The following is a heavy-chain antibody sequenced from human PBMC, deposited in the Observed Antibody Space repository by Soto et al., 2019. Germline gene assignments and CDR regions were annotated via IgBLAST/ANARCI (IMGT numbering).Heavy chain of an antibody. D-gene: IGHD1-1*01. CDR1: GYTFTSYG. J-gene: IGHJ4*02. V-gene: IGHV1-18*01. CDR2: ISAHNGNT. CDR3: ARGRYGDY. Sequence: QVHLVQSGAEVKKPGASVKVSCKGSGYTFTSYGITWVRQAPGQGLEWVGWISAHNGNTDYAQKLQGRVTVTRDTSTSPASMELRSLRSDDTAVYYCARGRYGDYWGQGALVTVSS.